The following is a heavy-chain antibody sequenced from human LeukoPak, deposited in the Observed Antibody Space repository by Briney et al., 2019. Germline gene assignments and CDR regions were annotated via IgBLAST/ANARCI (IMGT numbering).Heavy chain of an antibody. D-gene: IGHD7-27*01. CDR1: GASISSYY. CDR2: IYYSGGT. V-gene: IGHV4-59*08. CDR3: AKVLGWDWGSTAGGFDI. Sequence: SETLSLTCTVSGASISSYYWSWIRQPPGKGLELIGYIYYSGGTNYNPSLKSRATISVDTSKNQLSLRLSSVTAADTAAYYCAKVLGWDWGSTAGGFDIWGRGTMVIVSS. J-gene: IGHJ3*02.